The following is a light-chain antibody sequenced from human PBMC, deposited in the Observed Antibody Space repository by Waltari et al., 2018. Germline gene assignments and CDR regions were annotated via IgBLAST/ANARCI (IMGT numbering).Light chain of an antibody. CDR3: QQYGSSPPYT. Sequence: IVLTQSPGTRSSSPGERATPSRRASQSVSSSYLAWYQQKPGQAPRLLIYGASSRATGIPDRFSGSGSGTDFTLTISRLEPEDFAVYYCQQYGSSPPYTFGQGTKLEIK. J-gene: IGKJ2*01. CDR1: QSVSSSY. CDR2: GAS. V-gene: IGKV3-20*01.